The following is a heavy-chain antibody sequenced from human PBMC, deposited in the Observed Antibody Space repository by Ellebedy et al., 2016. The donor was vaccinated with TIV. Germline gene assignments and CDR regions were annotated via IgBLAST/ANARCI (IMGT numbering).Heavy chain of an antibody. Sequence: GESLKISCAASGFTFSSYAMSWVRQAPGKGLEWVAVISYDGSNKYYADSVKGRFTISRDNSKNTLYLQMNSLRAEDTAVYYCATDHYWGQGTLVTVSS. CDR3: ATDHY. J-gene: IGHJ4*02. CDR2: ISYDGSNK. V-gene: IGHV3-30-3*01. CDR1: GFTFSSYA.